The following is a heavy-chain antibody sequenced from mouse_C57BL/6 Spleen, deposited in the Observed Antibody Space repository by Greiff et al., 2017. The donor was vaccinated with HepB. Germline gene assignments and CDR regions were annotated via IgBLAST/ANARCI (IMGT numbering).Heavy chain of an antibody. CDR2: ISSGSSTI. D-gene: IGHD1-1*01. V-gene: IGHV5-17*01. CDR1: GFTFSDYG. J-gene: IGHJ1*03. CDR3: ARTDYGSSYGWYFDV. Sequence: EVKLMESGGGLVKPGGSLKLSCAASGFTFSDYGMHRVRQAPEKGLEWVAYISSGSSTIYYADTVKGRFTISRDNAKNTLFLQMTSLRSEDTAMYYCARTDYGSSYGWYFDVWGTGTTVTVSS.